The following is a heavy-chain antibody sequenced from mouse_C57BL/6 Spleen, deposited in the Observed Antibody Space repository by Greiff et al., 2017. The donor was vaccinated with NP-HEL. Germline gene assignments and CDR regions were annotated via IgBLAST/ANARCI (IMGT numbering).Heavy chain of an antibody. CDR3: ARSNYYYGSSGPDAMDY. D-gene: IGHD1-1*01. CDR1: GYTFTDYY. V-gene: IGHV1-26*01. CDR2: INPNNGGT. J-gene: IGHJ4*01. Sequence: EVQLQQSGPELVKPGASVKISCKASGYTFTDYYMNWVKQSHGKSLEWIGDINPNNGGTSYNQKFKGKATLTVDKSSSTAYMELRSLTSEDSAVYYCARSNYYYGSSGPDAMDYWGQGTSVTVSS.